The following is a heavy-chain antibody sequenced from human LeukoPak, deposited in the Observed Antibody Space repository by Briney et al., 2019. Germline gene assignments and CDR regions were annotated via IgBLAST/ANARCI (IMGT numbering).Heavy chain of an antibody. CDR1: GFTFSGYA. CDR3: AKDSSGYYRPYDY. V-gene: IGHV3-23*01. CDR2: ISGSGGST. D-gene: IGHD3-22*01. Sequence: GGSLRLSCAASGFTFSGYAISWVRQAPGKGLEWVSAISGSGGSTYYADSVKGRFTISRDNSKNTLFLQMNSLRAEDTAVYYCAKDSSGYYRPYDYWGQGTLVTVSS. J-gene: IGHJ4*02.